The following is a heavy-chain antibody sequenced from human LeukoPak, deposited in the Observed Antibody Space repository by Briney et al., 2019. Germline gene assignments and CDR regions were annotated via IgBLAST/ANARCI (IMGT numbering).Heavy chain of an antibody. D-gene: IGHD3-10*01. CDR1: GFTFSNFA. CDR3: ARDPNVLLWFGELSAPDY. V-gene: IGHV3-23*01. CDR2: IRHSGGKT. J-gene: IGHJ4*02. Sequence: PGGSLRLSCAASGFTFSNFAMSWVRQAPGKGLEWVSSIRHSGGKTYYADSVKGRITISRDNSRNTLYLQMNSLRAEDTAVYYCARDPNVLLWFGELSAPDYWGQGTLVTVSS.